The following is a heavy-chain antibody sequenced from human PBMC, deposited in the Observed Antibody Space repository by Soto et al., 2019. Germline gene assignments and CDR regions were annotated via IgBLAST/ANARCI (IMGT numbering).Heavy chain of an antibody. V-gene: IGHV3-23*01. D-gene: IGHD4-17*01. Sequence: EVQLLESGGGLVQPGGSLRLSCAASGFTFSSYAMSWVRQAPGKGLEWVSAISGSGGSTYYADSVKGRFTISRDHSKNTLYLQMNSLRAEETAVYYCAKDPPNDDYGDYGSDSCGQGTLVTVSS. CDR1: GFTFSSYA. CDR2: ISGSGGST. CDR3: AKDPPNDDYGDYGSDS. J-gene: IGHJ4*02.